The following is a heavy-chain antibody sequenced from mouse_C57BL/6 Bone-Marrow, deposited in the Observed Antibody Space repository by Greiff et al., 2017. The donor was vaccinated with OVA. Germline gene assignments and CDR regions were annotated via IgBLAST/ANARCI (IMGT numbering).Heavy chain of an antibody. D-gene: IGHD2-3*01. V-gene: IGHV6-6*01. CDR1: GFTFSDAW. CDR2: IRNKANNHAT. CDR3: TGSPRYDGYYFDY. Sequence: EVKVVESGGGLVQPGGSMKLSCAASGFTFSDAWMDWVRQSPEKGLEWVAEIRNKANNHATYYAESVKGRFTISRDDSKSSVYLQMNSLRAEDTGIYYCTGSPRYDGYYFDYWGQGTTLTVSS. J-gene: IGHJ2*01.